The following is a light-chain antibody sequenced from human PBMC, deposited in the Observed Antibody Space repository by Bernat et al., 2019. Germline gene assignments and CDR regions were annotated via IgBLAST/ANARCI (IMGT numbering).Light chain of an antibody. J-gene: IGKJ4*01. Sequence: PASLSCRASQSLVHSKGKTYLSWYHQRPGQPPRRLIYEVSPRDSGVPERFSGSGADTDFRRKISRVEAEEVGMFVCGQGSVVPRTVDGGIKV. CDR1: QSLVHSKGKTY. V-gene: IGKV2-30*02. CDR2: EVS. CDR3: GQGSVVPRT.